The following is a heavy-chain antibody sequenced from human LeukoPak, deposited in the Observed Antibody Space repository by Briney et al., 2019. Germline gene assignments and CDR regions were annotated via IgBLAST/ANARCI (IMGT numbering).Heavy chain of an antibody. D-gene: IGHD6-6*01. V-gene: IGHV3-30*18. Sequence: GRSLRLSCAASGFSFSSYGMHWVRQPPGKGLEWVAVLSYDGSEKYHADSVKGRFTISRDNSKNTLYLQMNSLRPEDTAVYYCAKVEYSSLYYYYGMDVWGQGTTVTVSS. CDR2: LSYDGSEK. J-gene: IGHJ6*02. CDR3: AKVEYSSLYYYYGMDV. CDR1: GFSFSSYG.